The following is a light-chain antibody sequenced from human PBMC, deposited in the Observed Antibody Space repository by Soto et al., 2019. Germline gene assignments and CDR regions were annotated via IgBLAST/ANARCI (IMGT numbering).Light chain of an antibody. J-gene: IGKJ1*01. CDR1: QSINNNY. Sequence: ILMTQSPATLSVSPGESATLSCRSSQSINNNYLAWYQQKPGQAPRLLIYSTSSRATGIPDRFSGSGSGTDFTLTISRLEPEDFAVYYCQQYGNSPWTFGQGTKVDIK. CDR2: STS. CDR3: QQYGNSPWT. V-gene: IGKV3-20*01.